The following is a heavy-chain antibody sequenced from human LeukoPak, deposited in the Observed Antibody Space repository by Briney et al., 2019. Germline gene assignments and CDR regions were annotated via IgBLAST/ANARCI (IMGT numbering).Heavy chain of an antibody. CDR1: GGFINSYY. CDR2: VYTSGIT. Sequence: PSETLSLTCTVSGGFINSYYWSWIRQPAGRGLEWIGRVYTSGITNYNPSLKSRITMSVDTSKNQFSLKLTSVTAADTAVYYCARHNGFDRGYYYYMDVWGKGTTVTVSS. D-gene: IGHD3-9*01. V-gene: IGHV4-4*07. J-gene: IGHJ6*03. CDR3: ARHNGFDRGYYYYMDV.